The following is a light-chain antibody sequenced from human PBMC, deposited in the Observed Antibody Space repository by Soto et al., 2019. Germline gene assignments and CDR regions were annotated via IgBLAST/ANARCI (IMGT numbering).Light chain of an antibody. CDR1: SSNIGAASD. J-gene: IGLJ1*01. CDR3: QTYDSRLSGLYV. V-gene: IGLV1-40*01. Sequence: QSVLTQPPSISGSPGQRVTISCTGSSSNIGAASDVHWYHQLRGTAPTLLIYGNTTRPSGVPDRXSGSKSGTSXSLAIAXXQTEDEGDYYCQTYDSRLSGLYVLGTGTKVTVL. CDR2: GNT.